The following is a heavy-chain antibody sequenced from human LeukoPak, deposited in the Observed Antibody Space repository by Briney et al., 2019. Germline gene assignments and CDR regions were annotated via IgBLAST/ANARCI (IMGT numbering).Heavy chain of an antibody. D-gene: IGHD2-2*01. Sequence: PGGSLRLSCAASGFTFSSYSMNWVRQAPGKGLEWVSSISSSSSYIYYADSVKGRFTISRDNAKNSLYLQMNSLRVEDTAVYYCAREDIVVAPAAMMDYWGQGTLVTVSS. CDR1: GFTFSSYS. CDR2: ISSSSSYI. CDR3: AREDIVVAPAAMMDY. V-gene: IGHV3-21*04. J-gene: IGHJ4*02.